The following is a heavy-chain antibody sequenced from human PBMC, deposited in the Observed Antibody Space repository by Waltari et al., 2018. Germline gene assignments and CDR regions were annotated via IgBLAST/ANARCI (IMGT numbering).Heavy chain of an antibody. CDR3: ARDRCGGLYLDS. CDR2: VKRGGGT. V-gene: IGHV4-4*02. J-gene: IGHJ4*02. Sequence: QLQLQESGPGLVKPSGTLSLTCVVSVDSMISYYFWSWVRHSHGKGLEWIGQVKRGGGTNYTASFSSRVTMSLDTAINHFSLITQSATGADTAVYYSARDRCGGLYLDSWGRGILVSVSP. CDR1: VDSMISYYF.